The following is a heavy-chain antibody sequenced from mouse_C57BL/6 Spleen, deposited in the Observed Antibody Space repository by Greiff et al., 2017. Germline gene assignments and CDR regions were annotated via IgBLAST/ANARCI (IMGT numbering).Heavy chain of an antibody. CDR3: ARYVVAWDYAMDY. D-gene: IGHD1-1*01. V-gene: IGHV7-3*01. J-gene: IGHJ4*01. CDR2: IRNKANGYTT. Sequence: DVKLVESGGGLVQPGGSLSLSCAASGFTFTDYYMSWVRQPPGKALEWLGFIRNKANGYTTEYSASVKGRFTISRDNSQSILYLQMNALRAEDSATYYCARYVVAWDYAMDYWGQGTSVTVSS. CDR1: GFTFTDYY.